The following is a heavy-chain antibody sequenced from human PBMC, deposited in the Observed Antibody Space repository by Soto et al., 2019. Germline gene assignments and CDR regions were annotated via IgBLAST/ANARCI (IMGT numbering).Heavy chain of an antibody. J-gene: IGHJ4*02. D-gene: IGHD2-21*01. CDR3: ATLPPRIVVTILPIPS. V-gene: IGHV4-30-2*01. Sequence: PSETLSLTCAVSGGSISSGGYSWSWIRQPPGEGLEWIGYIYHSGSTYYNPSLKSRVTISVDRSKNQFSLKLSSVTAADTAVYYCATLPPRIVVTILPIPSWGQGTQVTVSS. CDR2: IYHSGST. CDR1: GGSISSGGYS.